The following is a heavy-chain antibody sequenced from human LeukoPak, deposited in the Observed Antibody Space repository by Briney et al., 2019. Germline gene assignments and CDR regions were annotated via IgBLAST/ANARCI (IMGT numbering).Heavy chain of an antibody. D-gene: IGHD2-21*02. J-gene: IGHJ6*03. Sequence: SETLSLTCAVYGGSFSGYYWSWIRQPPGKGLEWIGEINHSGSTNYNTSLKSRVTISVDTSKNQFSLKLSSVTAADTALYYCARGVVAVTANDYYYYMDVRGKGTTVTVSS. CDR2: INHSGST. CDR3: ARGVVAVTANDYYYYMDV. V-gene: IGHV4-34*01. CDR1: GGSFSGYY.